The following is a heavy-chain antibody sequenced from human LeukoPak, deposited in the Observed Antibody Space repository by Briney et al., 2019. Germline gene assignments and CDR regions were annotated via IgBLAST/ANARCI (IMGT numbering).Heavy chain of an antibody. V-gene: IGHV4-39*01. CDR3: ARRHSSGWYDY. D-gene: IGHD6-19*01. CDR2: IYYSGIT. J-gene: IGHJ4*02. Sequence: SETLSLXCTVSGGSISSSSYYWGWIRQPPGKGLEWIGSIYYSGITYYNPSLKSRVTISVDTSKNQFSLKLSSVTAADTAVYYCARRHSSGWYDYWGQGTLVTVSS. CDR1: GGSISSSSYY.